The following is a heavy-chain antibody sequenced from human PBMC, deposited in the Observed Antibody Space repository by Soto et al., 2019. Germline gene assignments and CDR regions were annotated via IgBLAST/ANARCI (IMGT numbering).Heavy chain of an antibody. J-gene: IGHJ4*02. D-gene: IGHD3-3*01. CDR3: ARGSREYYDFWSGYYDFDY. V-gene: IGHV1-69*13. Sequence: SVKVSCKASGGTFSSYAISWVRQAPGQGLEWMGGIIPIFGTANYAQKFQGRVTITADESTSTAYMELSSLRSEDTAVYYCARGSREYYDFWSGYYDFDYWGQGTLVT. CDR1: GGTFSSYA. CDR2: IIPIFGTA.